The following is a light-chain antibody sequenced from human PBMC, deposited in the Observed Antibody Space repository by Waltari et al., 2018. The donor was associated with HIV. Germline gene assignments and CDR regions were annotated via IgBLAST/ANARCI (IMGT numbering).Light chain of an antibody. J-gene: IGKJ5*01. V-gene: IGKV3D-15*01. CDR3: QQYYKWPLT. Sequence: EIVMLQSPATLSVSPGERATLSCRASQSVSSKLAWYQQKPGQAPRLLIYGASTRSTGIPGRFSDSESGTEFILTISSLQSEDCAVYYCQQYYKWPLTFGQGTRLEIK. CDR2: GAS. CDR1: QSVSSK.